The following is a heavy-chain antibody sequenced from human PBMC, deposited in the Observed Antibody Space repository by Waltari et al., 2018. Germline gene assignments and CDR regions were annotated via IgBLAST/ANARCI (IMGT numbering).Heavy chain of an antibody. D-gene: IGHD5-18*01. Sequence: QVQLVQSGAEVKKPGASVKVSCKASGYTFTGYYMHWVRQAPGQGLEWMGWSNPNRGGTDYEQKVKGRVTMTRDTSISTAYMELSRLRSDDTAVYYCARVKLGYSYGFDYWGQGTLVTVSS. CDR2: SNPNRGGT. J-gene: IGHJ4*02. CDR1: GYTFTGYY. CDR3: ARVKLGYSYGFDY. V-gene: IGHV1-2*02.